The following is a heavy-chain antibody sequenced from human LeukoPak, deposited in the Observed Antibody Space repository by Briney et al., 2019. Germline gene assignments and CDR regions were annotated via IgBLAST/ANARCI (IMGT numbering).Heavy chain of an antibody. CDR2: IWYDGSNK. D-gene: IGHD2-21*02. J-gene: IGHJ3*02. CDR1: GFTFSSYG. Sequence: GGSLRLSCAASGFTFSSYGMHWVRQAPGKGLEWVAVIWYDGSNKYYADSVKGRFTISRDNSKNTLYLQMNSLRAEDTALYYCAKASVVVTAINAFDIWGQGTMVTVSS. CDR3: AKASVVVTAINAFDI. V-gene: IGHV3-30*02.